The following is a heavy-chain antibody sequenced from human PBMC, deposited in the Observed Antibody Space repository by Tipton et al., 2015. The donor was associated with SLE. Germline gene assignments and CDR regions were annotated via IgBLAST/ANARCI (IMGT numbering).Heavy chain of an antibody. Sequence: GLVKPSETLSLTCAVYGGSFSGYYWSWIRQPPGKGLEWIGYISYSGTTYYNPSLKSRVTLSVDTSKNQFSLILSSVTAADTAVYYCARASYCSGGSCYWFDPWGQGTLVTVSS. D-gene: IGHD2-15*01. CDR3: ARASYCSGGSCYWFDP. CDR1: GGSFSGYY. J-gene: IGHJ5*02. CDR2: ISYSGTT. V-gene: IGHV4-34*01.